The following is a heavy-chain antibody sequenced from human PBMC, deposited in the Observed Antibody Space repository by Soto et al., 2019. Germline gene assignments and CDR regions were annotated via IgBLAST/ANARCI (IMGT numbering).Heavy chain of an antibody. V-gene: IGHV3-21*01. CDR1: GFTFSSYS. CDR3: ARDRQDYYDSSGLNDY. Sequence: GWSLRLSCAASGFTFSSYSMNWVRQAPGKGLEWVSSISSSSSYIYYADSVKGRFTISRDNAKNSLYLQMNSLRAEDTAVYYCARDRQDYYDSSGLNDYWGQGTLVTVSS. D-gene: IGHD3-22*01. CDR2: ISSSSSYI. J-gene: IGHJ4*02.